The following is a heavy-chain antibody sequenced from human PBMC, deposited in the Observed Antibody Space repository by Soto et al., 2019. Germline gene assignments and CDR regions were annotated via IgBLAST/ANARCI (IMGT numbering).Heavy chain of an antibody. J-gene: IGHJ5*02. D-gene: IGHD3-22*01. CDR1: GHSISAGY. CDR2: VDASGTT. Sequence: QVQLQESAPGLVKASATLSLSCTVSGHSISAGYWSWIRQPAGKRLGRLRRVDASGTTNYTPSLKRRVTMSVDTSTNQFFLKVRSVTAADTAMYFCARDVGGSVVPHWFDPWGQGALGTV. CDR3: ARDVGGSVVPHWFDP. V-gene: IGHV4-4*07.